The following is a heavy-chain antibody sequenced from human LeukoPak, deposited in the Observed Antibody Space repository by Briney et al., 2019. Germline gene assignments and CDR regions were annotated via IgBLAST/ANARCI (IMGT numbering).Heavy chain of an antibody. D-gene: IGHD3-22*01. CDR2: INPNSGGT. CDR1: GYTFTGYY. Sequence: ASVKVSCKASGYTFTGYYMHWVRQAPGQGLEWMGRINPNSGGTNYAQKFQGRVTMTRDTSISTAYMELSSLRSEDTAVYYCAREGGGYYDSSGPWGQGTLVTVSS. V-gene: IGHV1-2*06. CDR3: AREGGGYYDSSGP. J-gene: IGHJ5*02.